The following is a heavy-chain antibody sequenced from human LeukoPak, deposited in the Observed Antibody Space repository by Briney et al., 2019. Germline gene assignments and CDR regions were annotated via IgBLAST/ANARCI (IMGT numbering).Heavy chain of an antibody. CDR2: IKTDGSTI. V-gene: IGHV3-74*01. D-gene: IGHD1-26*01. CDR1: GFTFTTHW. Sequence: GGSLRLSCGASGFTFTTHWIHWVRQAPGKGLVWVSRIKTDGSTITYADSVKGRFTISRDNAMNTLYLQMNSLGAEDTAVYYCARVGQGEWFFDLWGRGTLVTVSS. CDR3: ARVGQGEWFFDL. J-gene: IGHJ2*01.